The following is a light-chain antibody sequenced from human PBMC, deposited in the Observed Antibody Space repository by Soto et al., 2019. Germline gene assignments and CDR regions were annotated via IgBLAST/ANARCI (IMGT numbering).Light chain of an antibody. J-gene: IGKJ5*01. CDR1: QGLLYSDGNTY. CDR3: MQGTHRSIT. Sequence: DVVMTQSPLSLPVTLGQPASISCRSSQGLLYSDGNTYLNWFQQRPGQSPRRLIYKVSDRDSGVPDRFSGSGSGTDFTLKISRVEAEDVGVYYCMQGTHRSITFGQGTRLEIK. V-gene: IGKV2-30*01. CDR2: KVS.